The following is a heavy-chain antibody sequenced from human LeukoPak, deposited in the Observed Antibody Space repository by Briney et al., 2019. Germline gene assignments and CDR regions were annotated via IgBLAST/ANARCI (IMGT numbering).Heavy chain of an antibody. CDR3: ARGTGWPHFDY. J-gene: IGHJ4*02. D-gene: IGHD6-19*01. V-gene: IGHV6-1*01. Sequence: SQTLSLTCAISGDSVSGSTITWNWIRQSPSRGLEWLGRTYYRSNWYSDYAVSVKSRMTINPDTSKNQFSLLLNSVTPDDTAVYYCARGTGWPHFDYWGQGILVTVSS. CDR2: TYYRSNWYS. CDR1: GDSVSGSTIT.